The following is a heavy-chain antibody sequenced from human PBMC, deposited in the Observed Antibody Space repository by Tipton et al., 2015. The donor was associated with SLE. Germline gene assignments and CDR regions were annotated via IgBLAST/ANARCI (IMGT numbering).Heavy chain of an antibody. D-gene: IGHD7-27*01. V-gene: IGHV3-7*01. CDR1: EFAFSSYG. CDR2: IKQDGSEK. Sequence: GSLRLSCVASEFAFSSYGMVWVRQAPGKGLEWVANIKQDGSEKYYVDSVKGRFTLSRDSAKNSLYLQMNSLRAEDTAVYYCARPPQYWGSFDMWGQGTVVTVSS. CDR3: ARPPQYWGSFDM. J-gene: IGHJ3*02.